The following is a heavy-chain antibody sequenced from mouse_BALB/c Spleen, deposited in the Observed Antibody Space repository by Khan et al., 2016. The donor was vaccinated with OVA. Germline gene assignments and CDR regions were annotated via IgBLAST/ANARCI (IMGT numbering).Heavy chain of an antibody. J-gene: IGHJ3*01. Sequence: QVQLKQSGAELARPGASVNMSCNASGYTFTSYTIHWVRQRPGQALVWIGHINPSNNYTNYNQNFKNKAALVVDKSSSTAYLQLSSLTSEDSSVYTCVREGDYHRSNGWFAYWGQGTLVTVSA. CDR3: VREGDYHRSNGWFAY. V-gene: IGHV1-4*01. D-gene: IGHD2-14*01. CDR1: GYTFTSYT. CDR2: INPSNNYT.